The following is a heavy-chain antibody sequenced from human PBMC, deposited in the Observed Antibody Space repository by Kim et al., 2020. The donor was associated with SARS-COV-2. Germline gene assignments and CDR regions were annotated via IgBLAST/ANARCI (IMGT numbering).Heavy chain of an antibody. V-gene: IGHV6-1*01. Sequence: YNEYAVSVRSRISVDPDTTKNQFSLQLNSVSPEDTAVYYCARATSGYVDYWGQGTPVTVSS. CDR3: ARATSGYVDY. J-gene: IGHJ4*02. CDR2: YN. D-gene: IGHD3-9*01.